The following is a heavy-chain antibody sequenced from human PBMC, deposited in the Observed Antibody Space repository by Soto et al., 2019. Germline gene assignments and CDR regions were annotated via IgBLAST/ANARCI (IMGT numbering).Heavy chain of an antibody. V-gene: IGHV4-31*03. Sequence: QVQLQESGPGLVKPSQTLSLTCTVSGGSISSGGYYWSWIRQHPGKGLEWIGYIYYSGSTYYNPSLQGRVPISVDTSKNQFSLKLSSVTAADTAVYYCARDERGGYCSGGSCYYHNWFDPWGQGTLVTVSS. J-gene: IGHJ5*02. D-gene: IGHD2-15*01. CDR2: IYYSGST. CDR3: ARDERGGYCSGGSCYYHNWFDP. CDR1: GGSISSGGYY.